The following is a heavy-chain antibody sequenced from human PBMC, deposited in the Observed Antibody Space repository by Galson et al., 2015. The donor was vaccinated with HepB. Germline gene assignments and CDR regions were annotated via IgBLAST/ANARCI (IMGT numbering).Heavy chain of an antibody. J-gene: IGHJ4*02. CDR1: GYTFTSYG. Sequence: SVKVSCKASGYTFTSYGISWVRQAPGQGLEWMGWISAYNGNTNYAQKFQGRVTMTSDTSTSTAYMELRSLRSDATAVYYCARRWFGDTTFDYWGQGTLVTVSS. V-gene: IGHV1-18*01. D-gene: IGHD3-10*01. CDR3: ARRWFGDTTFDY. CDR2: ISAYNGNT.